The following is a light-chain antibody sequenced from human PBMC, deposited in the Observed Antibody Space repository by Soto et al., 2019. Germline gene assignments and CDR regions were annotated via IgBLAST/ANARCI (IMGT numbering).Light chain of an antibody. Sequence: EIVMTQSPATLSVSPGERTSLSCRASQSLSSNLAWYQHKPGQAPRLLIYGASTRATGIPARFRGSGSGTEFILTISSLQSEDSAVYYCQQYNNWPETFGQGTKLEIK. V-gene: IGKV3-15*01. CDR1: QSLSSN. CDR2: GAS. J-gene: IGKJ2*01. CDR3: QQYNNWPET.